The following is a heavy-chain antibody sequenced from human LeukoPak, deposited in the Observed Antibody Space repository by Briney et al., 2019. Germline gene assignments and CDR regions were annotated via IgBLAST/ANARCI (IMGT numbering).Heavy chain of an antibody. J-gene: IGHJ4*02. D-gene: IGHD5-12*01. Sequence: ASVKVSCKASGYTFTNYGISWVRQAPGQGLEWMGWISGYNGNTYYAQKSQGRVTMTTDTSTNAAHMELRSLRSDDTAVYYCARDCGYQCLFDYWGQGALVTVSS. V-gene: IGHV1-18*01. CDR3: ARDCGYQCLFDY. CDR1: GYTFTNYG. CDR2: ISGYNGNT.